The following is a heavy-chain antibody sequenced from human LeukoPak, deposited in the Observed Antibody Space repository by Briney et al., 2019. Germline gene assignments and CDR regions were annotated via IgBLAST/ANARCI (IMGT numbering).Heavy chain of an antibody. J-gene: IGHJ4*02. D-gene: IGHD6-19*01. V-gene: IGHV3-48*03. Sequence: GGSLRLSCAASGFTSSSYEMNWVRQAPGKGLEWVSYISSSGSTIYYADSVKGRFTISRDNAKNSLYLQMNSLRAEDTAVYYCAREPPQYSSGWFSFDYWGQGTLVTVSS. CDR3: AREPPQYSSGWFSFDY. CDR2: ISSSGSTI. CDR1: GFTSSSYE.